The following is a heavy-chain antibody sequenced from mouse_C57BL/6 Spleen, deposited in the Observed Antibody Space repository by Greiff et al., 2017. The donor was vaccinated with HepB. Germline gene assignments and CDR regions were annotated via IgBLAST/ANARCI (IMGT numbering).Heavy chain of an antibody. CDR1: GYSITSGYY. CDR3: ARDPDGYYGYFDV. CDR2: ISYDGSN. D-gene: IGHD2-3*01. V-gene: IGHV3-6*01. Sequence: EVQLVESGPGLVKPSQSLSLTCSVTGYSITSGYYWNWIRQFPGNKLEWMGYISYDGSNNYNPSLKNRISITRDTSKNQFFLKLNSVTTEDTATYYCARDPDGYYGYFDVWGTGTTVTVSS. J-gene: IGHJ1*03.